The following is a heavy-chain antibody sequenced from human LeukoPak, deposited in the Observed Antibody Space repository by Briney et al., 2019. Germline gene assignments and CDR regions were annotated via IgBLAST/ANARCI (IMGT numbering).Heavy chain of an antibody. CDR2: IKSKTDGGTT. CDR1: GFTFSNAG. CDR3: TTETQYYYDSSGYYYPGFDY. Sequence: GGSLRLSCAASGFTFSNAGMSWVRQAPGKGLEWVGRIKSKTDGGTTDYAAPVKGRFTISRDDSKNTLYLQMNSLKTEDTAVYYCTTETQYYYDSSGYYYPGFDYWGQGTLVTVSS. D-gene: IGHD3-22*01. V-gene: IGHV3-15*01. J-gene: IGHJ4*02.